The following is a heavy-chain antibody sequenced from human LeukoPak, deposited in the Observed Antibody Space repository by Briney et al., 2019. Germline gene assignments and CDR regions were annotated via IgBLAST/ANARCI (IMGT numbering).Heavy chain of an antibody. CDR1: GGSISSGSYY. CDR3: ASQRRGYSSYFDY. CDR2: IYTSGST. J-gene: IGHJ4*02. Sequence: SQTLSLTCTVSGGSISSGSYYWSWIPQPAGKGLEWIGRIYTSGSTNYNPSLKSRVTISVDTSKNQFSLKLSSVTAADTAVYYCASQRRGYSSYFDYWGQGTLVTVSS. V-gene: IGHV4-61*02. D-gene: IGHD5-18*01.